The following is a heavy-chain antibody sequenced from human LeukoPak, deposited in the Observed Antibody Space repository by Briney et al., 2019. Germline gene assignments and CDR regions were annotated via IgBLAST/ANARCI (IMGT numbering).Heavy chain of an antibody. J-gene: IGHJ6*03. CDR1: GGTFSSYA. D-gene: IGHD2-2*01. Sequence: ASVKVSCKASGGTFSSYAISWVRQAPGQGLEWMGGITPIFGNANYAQKFQGRVTITTDESKSTAYMELSNLRSEDTAVYYCARANQIVVVPADSYMDVWGKGTTVTVSS. V-gene: IGHV1-69*05. CDR2: ITPIFGNA. CDR3: ARANQIVVVPADSYMDV.